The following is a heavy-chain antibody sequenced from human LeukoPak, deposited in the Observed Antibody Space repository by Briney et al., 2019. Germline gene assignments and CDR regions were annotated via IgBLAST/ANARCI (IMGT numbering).Heavy chain of an antibody. J-gene: IGHJ6*04. Sequence: GGSLRLSCAASGFIFSSHGMHWIRQAPGKGLEWVAVISYDGSNKYYADSVKGRFTISRDNSKNTLYLQMNSLRAEDTAVYYCARGHYYGSGSYQDVWGKGTTVTVSS. CDR3: ARGHYYGSGSYQDV. CDR2: ISYDGSNK. CDR1: GFIFSSHG. V-gene: IGHV3-30*03. D-gene: IGHD3-10*01.